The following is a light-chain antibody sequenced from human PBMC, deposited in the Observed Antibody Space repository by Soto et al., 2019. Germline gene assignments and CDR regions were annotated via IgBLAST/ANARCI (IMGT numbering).Light chain of an antibody. CDR2: EGN. V-gene: IGLV2-23*03. J-gene: IGLJ1*01. CDR1: SSVLGNFDF. Sequence: QSALTQPASVSGSPGQSITISCTGASSVLGNFDFVSWVQHHPGQAPKLIIYEGNRRPSGVSNRFSCSRSGNTPSLTITGLQADDAADYYCFSYACPNTFLYVFGTWTKVTVL. CDR3: FSYACPNTFLYV.